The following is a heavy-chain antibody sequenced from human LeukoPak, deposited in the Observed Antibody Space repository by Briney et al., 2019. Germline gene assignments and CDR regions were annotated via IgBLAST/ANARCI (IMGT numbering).Heavy chain of an antibody. CDR2: ISGSGGST. Sequence: GGSLRLSCAASGFTFSSYAVSWVRQAPGKGLEWVSAISGSGGSTYYADSVKGRFTISRDNSKNTLYLQMNSLRAEDTAVYYCAKDSTVTLFYYYYGMDVWGQGTTVTVSS. D-gene: IGHD4-17*01. J-gene: IGHJ6*02. CDR3: AKDSTVTLFYYYYGMDV. V-gene: IGHV3-23*01. CDR1: GFTFSSYA.